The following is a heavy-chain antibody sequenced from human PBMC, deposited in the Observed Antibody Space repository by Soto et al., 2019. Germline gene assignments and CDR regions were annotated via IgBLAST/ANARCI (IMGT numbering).Heavy chain of an antibody. CDR1: GFTFSSYW. Sequence: EVQLVESGGGLVQPGGSLRLSCAASGFTFSSYWMSWVRQAPGKGLEWVANIKQDGSEKYYVDSVKGRFTISRDNAQNSLYLQMNSLRAEDTAVYYCARADPYCGGDCYFDYWGQGTLVTVSS. D-gene: IGHD2-21*02. CDR2: IKQDGSEK. J-gene: IGHJ4*02. V-gene: IGHV3-7*01. CDR3: ARADPYCGGDCYFDY.